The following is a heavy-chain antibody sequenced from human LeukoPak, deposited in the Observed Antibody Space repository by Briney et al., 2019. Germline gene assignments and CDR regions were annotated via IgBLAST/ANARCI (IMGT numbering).Heavy chain of an antibody. CDR1: GFTFVGYA. J-gene: IGHJ4*02. CDR3: ANTLGLADPFDH. CDR2: ISGSGGST. V-gene: IGHV3-23*01. D-gene: IGHD3/OR15-3a*01. Sequence: PGGSLRLSCAASGFTFVGYAMSWVRQAPGKGLEWVSGISGSGGSTYYADSVKGRFTISRDNSKNTLYLQMNSLRAEDTAIYYCANTLGLADPFDHWGQGTLVTVSS.